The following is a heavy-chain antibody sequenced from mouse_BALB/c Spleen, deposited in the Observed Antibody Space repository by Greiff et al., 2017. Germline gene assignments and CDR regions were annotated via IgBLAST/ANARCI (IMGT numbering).Heavy chain of an antibody. J-gene: IGHJ4*01. Sequence: VQLQQSGAELVKPGASVKLSCTASGFNIKDTYMHWVKQRPEQGLEWIGRIDPANGNTKYDPKFQGKATITADTSSNTAYLQLSSLTSEDTAVYYCARCDGYYDYAMDYWGQGTSVTVSS. D-gene: IGHD2-3*01. CDR2: IDPANGNT. CDR3: ARCDGYYDYAMDY. V-gene: IGHV14-3*02. CDR1: GFNIKDTY.